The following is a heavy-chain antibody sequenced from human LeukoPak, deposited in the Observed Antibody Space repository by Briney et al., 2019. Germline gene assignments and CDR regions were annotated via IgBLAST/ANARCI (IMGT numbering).Heavy chain of an antibody. CDR2: INAGNGNT. J-gene: IGHJ4*02. V-gene: IGHV1-3*01. D-gene: IGHD4-17*01. CDR1: GYTFTSYA. CDR3: ARSPPLGDYDLGNHYYFDY. Sequence: ASVKVSCKASGYTFTSYAMHWVRQAPGQRLEWMGWINAGNGNTKYSQKFQGSVTITRDTSASTAYMELSSLRSEDTAVYYCARSPPLGDYDLGNHYYFDYWGQGTLVTVSS.